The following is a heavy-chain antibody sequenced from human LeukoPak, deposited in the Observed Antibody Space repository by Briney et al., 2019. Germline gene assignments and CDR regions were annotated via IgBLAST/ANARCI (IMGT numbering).Heavy chain of an antibody. D-gene: IGHD6-13*01. CDR1: GGSISSYY. Sequence: SETLSLTCTVSGGSISSYYWSWIRQPAGKGLEWIGRIYTSGSTKYNTSLKSRVTMSVDTSKKQFSLKLSSVTAADTAVYYCARDQSRHSSSWYRWFDPWGQGTLVTVSS. CDR2: IYTSGST. CDR3: ARDQSRHSSSWYRWFDP. J-gene: IGHJ5*02. V-gene: IGHV4-4*07.